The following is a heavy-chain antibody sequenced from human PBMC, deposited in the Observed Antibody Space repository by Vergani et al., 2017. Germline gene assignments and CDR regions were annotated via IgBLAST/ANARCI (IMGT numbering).Heavy chain of an antibody. Sequence: EVQLVESGGGLVQPGGSLRLSCAASGFTFSSYWMSWVRQAPGKGLEWVANIKQDGSEKYYVDSVKGRFTISRANAKNSLYLQMNSLRAEDTAVYYCARDNPSGSLGVFWFDPWGQGTLVTVSS. CDR3: ARDNPSGSLGVFWFDP. J-gene: IGHJ5*02. CDR1: GFTFSSYW. D-gene: IGHD3-16*01. V-gene: IGHV3-7*03. CDR2: IKQDGSEK.